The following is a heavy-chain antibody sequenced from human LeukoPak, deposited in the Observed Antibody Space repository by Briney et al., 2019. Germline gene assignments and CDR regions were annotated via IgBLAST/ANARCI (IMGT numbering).Heavy chain of an antibody. CDR1: GFTFRIYW. J-gene: IGHJ6*03. V-gene: IGHV3-7*01. CDR3: ARVGADRRNYYMDV. Sequence: GGPLRLSCAASGFTFRIYWMNVVRQSPGKGAEWGASIKDSESEGYYVDSVKGRFTISRDNAKNSLYLQMNSLGDEETAVYYCARVGADRRNYYMDVWGKGTAVTVSS. CDR2: IKDSESEG.